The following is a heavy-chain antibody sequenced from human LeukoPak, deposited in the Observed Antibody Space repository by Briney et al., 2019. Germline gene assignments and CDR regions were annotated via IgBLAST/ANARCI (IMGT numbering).Heavy chain of an antibody. D-gene: IGHD3-10*01. V-gene: IGHV4-59*01. CDR1: GGSISYYY. CDR3: ARELRFGAFDI. J-gene: IGHJ3*02. CDR2: IYHSGTT. Sequence: SETLSLTCSVSGGSISYYYWSWIRQSPGKGLEWIGYIYHSGTTKYNPSLKSRVSISVDTSKNQFSLKLNSVTAADTAVYYCARELRFGAFDIWGQGTMVTVSS.